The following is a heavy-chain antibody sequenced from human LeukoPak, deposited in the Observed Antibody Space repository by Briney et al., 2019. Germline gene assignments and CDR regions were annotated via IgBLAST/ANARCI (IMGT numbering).Heavy chain of an antibody. J-gene: IGHJ4*02. CDR3: VRDLGHSRHYFEY. Sequence: GGSLRLSCAASGFTFNSFFLNWVPLTPGREQEWVACISQDGSETFYMDSVRGRFTISRDNTKNSLYLQMDSLRAEDTAVYFCVRDLGHSRHYFEYWGQGALVTVSS. V-gene: IGHV3-7*01. CDR1: GFTFNSFF. CDR2: ISQDGSET. D-gene: IGHD7-27*01.